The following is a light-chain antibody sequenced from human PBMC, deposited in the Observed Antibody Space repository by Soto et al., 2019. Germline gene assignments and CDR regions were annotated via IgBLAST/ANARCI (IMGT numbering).Light chain of an antibody. V-gene: IGKV3-15*01. CDR2: GAS. J-gene: IGKJ5*01. CDR1: QSVSSN. Sequence: DIVMTQSPATLSVSPGERATLSCRASQSVSSNLAWYQQKPGQAPRLLIYGASTRATGIPARFSSSGSGTEFTLTISSLQSEDFAVFYCQQYDNWPITFGQGTRLEI. CDR3: QQYDNWPIT.